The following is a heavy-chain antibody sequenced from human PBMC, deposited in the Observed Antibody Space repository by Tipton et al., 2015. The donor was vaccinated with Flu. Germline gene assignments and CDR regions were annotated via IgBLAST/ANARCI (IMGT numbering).Heavy chain of an antibody. J-gene: IGHJ4*02. CDR1: GYIFANYR. CDR2: IFPADSET. V-gene: IGHV5-51*03. Sequence: QLVQSGAEVMKPGESLMISCKGSGYIFANYRIAWVRQVPGKGLEWMGIIFPADSETAYSPSFQGQVTISVDKSINTAYLQWTSLKASDTAIYFCVGRDSFGWFFFDYWGQGSLVSVSS. CDR3: VGRDSFGWFFFDY. D-gene: IGHD3-9*01.